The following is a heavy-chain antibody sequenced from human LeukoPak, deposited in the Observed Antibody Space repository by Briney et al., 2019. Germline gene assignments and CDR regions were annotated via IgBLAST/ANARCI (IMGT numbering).Heavy chain of an antibody. D-gene: IGHD3-3*02. CDR1: GGSISSSSYY. CDR3: ARLRIYLGWLDP. Sequence: SETLSLTCTVSGGSISSSSYYWGWIRQPPGKGLEWIGSIYYSGSTYYNPSLKSRVTISVDTSKNQFSLKLSSVTVADTAVYYCARLRIYLGWLDPWGQGTLVTVSS. J-gene: IGHJ5*02. V-gene: IGHV4-39*01. CDR2: IYYSGST.